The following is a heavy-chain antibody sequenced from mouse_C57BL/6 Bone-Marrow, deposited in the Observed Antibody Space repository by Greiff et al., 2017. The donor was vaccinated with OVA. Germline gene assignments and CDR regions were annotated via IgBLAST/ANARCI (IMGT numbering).Heavy chain of an antibody. Sequence: VQLKESGPELVKPGASVKISCKASGYSFTDYNMNWVKQSNGKSLEWIGVINPNYGTTSYNQKFKGKATLTVDQSSSTAYMQLNSLTSEDSAVYYCARGGVYYGYDDGYAMDYWGQGTSVTVSS. CDR1: GYSFTDYN. CDR3: ARGGVYYGYDDGYAMDY. D-gene: IGHD2-2*01. V-gene: IGHV1-39*01. J-gene: IGHJ4*01. CDR2: INPNYGTT.